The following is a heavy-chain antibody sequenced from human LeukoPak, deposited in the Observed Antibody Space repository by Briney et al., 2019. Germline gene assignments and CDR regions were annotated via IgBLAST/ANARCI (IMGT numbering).Heavy chain of an antibody. Sequence: SETLSLTCTVSGDSISSNSYYWGWIRQPPGKGLEWIGYISYSGSTYYNPSLKSRVTISVDMSKNRFSLRLSSVTAADTAVYYCARDPGGRFFQIDYWGQGTLVTVSS. CDR3: ARDPGGRFFQIDY. CDR1: GDSISSNSYY. CDR2: ISYSGST. J-gene: IGHJ4*02. D-gene: IGHD3-3*01. V-gene: IGHV4-39*07.